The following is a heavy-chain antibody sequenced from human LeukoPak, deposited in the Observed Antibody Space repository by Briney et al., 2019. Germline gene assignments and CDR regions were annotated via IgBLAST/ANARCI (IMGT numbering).Heavy chain of an antibody. CDR2: IWYDGSNK. CDR1: GFTFSSYG. CDR3: AKELDYYGSGSYSDAFDI. J-gene: IGHJ3*02. D-gene: IGHD3-10*01. V-gene: IGHV3-33*06. Sequence: GRSLRLSCAASGFTFSSYGMHWVRQAPGKGLEWVAVIWYDGSNKYYADSVKGRFTISRDNSKNTLYLQMNSLRAEDTAVYYCAKELDYYGSGSYSDAFDIWGQGTMVTVSS.